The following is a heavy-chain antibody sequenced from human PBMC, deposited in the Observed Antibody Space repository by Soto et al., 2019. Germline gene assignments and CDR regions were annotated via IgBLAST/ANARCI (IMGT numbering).Heavy chain of an antibody. Sequence: GGSLRLSCAASGFTFSSYWMSWVRQAPGKGLEWVVNIKQDGSGKYYVDSVKGRFTISRDNAKNSLYLQMNSLRAEDTAVYYCARGAVAGYYYYGMDVWGQGTTVTVSS. J-gene: IGHJ6*02. CDR3: ARGAVAGYYYYGMDV. CDR2: IKQDGSGK. V-gene: IGHV3-7*01. D-gene: IGHD6-19*01. CDR1: GFTFSSYW.